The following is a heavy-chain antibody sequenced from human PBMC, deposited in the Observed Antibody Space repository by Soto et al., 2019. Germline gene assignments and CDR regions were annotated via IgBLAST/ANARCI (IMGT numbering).Heavy chain of an antibody. CDR3: ARQNRDTPMVPFDV. CDR2: VVPQFGTP. D-gene: IGHD5-18*01. V-gene: IGHV1-69*01. Sequence: QVQLVQSGAEVKKPGSSVKVSCLASRGTFHRYAINWVRQAPGHGLEWLGAVVPQFGTPNYAQKCQDRVTIVADESTNTTSMELRGLTSDDTAVYYCARQNRDTPMVPFDVWGQGTLVTVSS. J-gene: IGHJ4*02. CDR1: RGTFHRYA.